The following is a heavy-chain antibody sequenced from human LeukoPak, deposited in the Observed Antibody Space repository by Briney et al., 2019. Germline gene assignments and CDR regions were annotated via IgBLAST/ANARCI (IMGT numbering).Heavy chain of an antibody. D-gene: IGHD3-22*01. Sequence: GGSLRLSCAASGFTFSSYAMHWARQAPGKGLEWVAVISYDGSNKYYADSVKGRFTISRDNSKNTLYLQMNSLRAEDTAVYYCARTSGYYFNYFDYWGQGTLVTVSS. J-gene: IGHJ4*02. CDR1: GFTFSSYA. CDR2: ISYDGSNK. V-gene: IGHV3-30-3*01. CDR3: ARTSGYYFNYFDY.